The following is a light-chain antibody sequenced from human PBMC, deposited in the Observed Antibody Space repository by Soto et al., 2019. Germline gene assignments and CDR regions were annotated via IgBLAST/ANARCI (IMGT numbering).Light chain of an antibody. CDR2: GAS. CDR3: QQYGRG. Sequence: EIVLTQSPGTLSLSPGERATLSCRASQSVSSSYLAWYQQKPGQAPRLLIYGASSRATGIPDRFSGSGSGTDFTLTINRLEPEDFAVYYCQQYGRGFGQGTKLEIK. J-gene: IGKJ2*03. CDR1: QSVSSSY. V-gene: IGKV3-20*01.